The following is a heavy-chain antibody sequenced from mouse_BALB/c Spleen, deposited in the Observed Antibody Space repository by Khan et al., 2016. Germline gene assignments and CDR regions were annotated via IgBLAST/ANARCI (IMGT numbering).Heavy chain of an antibody. CDR1: GYAFSSYW. Sequence: GQRQQEGAELVRPGSSVKISCKASGYAFSSYWMNWVKQRPGQGLEWIGQIYPGDGDTNYNGKFKGKATLTADKSSSTAYMQLSSLTSEDSAVYFCAREGYGYDTFAYWGQGTLVTVSA. D-gene: IGHD2-2*01. CDR3: AREGYGYDTFAY. V-gene: IGHV1-80*01. CDR2: IYPGDGDT. J-gene: IGHJ3*01.